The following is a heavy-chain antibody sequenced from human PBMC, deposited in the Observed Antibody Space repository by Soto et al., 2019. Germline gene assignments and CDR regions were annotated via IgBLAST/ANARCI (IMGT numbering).Heavy chain of an antibody. CDR3: AKTIKTPSGVSSRGRRVLFDS. D-gene: IGHD2-2*01. Sequence: QVQLVESGGGVVQPGRSLRLSCAASGFMFSVYGMHWVRQAPGKGPEWVAVISSDGRSEVYADPVKGRFTISRDNPKSTVFLQMNSLRPEDTDIYYYAKTIKTPSGVSSRGRRVLFDSWGQGTLVTVSA. J-gene: IGHJ4*02. CDR1: GFMFSVYG. V-gene: IGHV3-30*18. CDR2: ISSDGRSE.